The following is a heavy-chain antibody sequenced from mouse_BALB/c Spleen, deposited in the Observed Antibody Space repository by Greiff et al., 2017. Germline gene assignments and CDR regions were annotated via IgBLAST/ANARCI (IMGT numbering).Heavy chain of an antibody. CDR2: ISSGSSTI. CDR1: GFTFSSFG. CDR3: ARSYYRYDWYFDV. D-gene: IGHD2-14*01. Sequence: DVQLVESGGGLVQPGGSRKLSCAASGFTFSSFGMHWVRQAPEKGLEWVAYISSGSSTIYYADTVKGRFTISRDNPKNTLFLQMTSLRSEDTAMYYCARSYYRYDWYFDVWGAGTTVTVSS. J-gene: IGHJ1*01. V-gene: IGHV5-17*02.